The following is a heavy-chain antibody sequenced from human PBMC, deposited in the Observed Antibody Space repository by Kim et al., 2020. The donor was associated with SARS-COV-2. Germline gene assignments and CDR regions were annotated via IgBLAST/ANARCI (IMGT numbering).Heavy chain of an antibody. Sequence: GGSLRLSCAASGFTFSNYGMHWVRQAPGKGLEWVAAISYDGSNKYYADSVKGRFTISRDNSRNTLYLQMNSLRAEDTAVYYWAKGRHSSGWKWNYYYGMDVWGQGTGVTVSS. CDR3: AKGRHSSGWKWNYYYGMDV. CDR1: GFTFSNYG. D-gene: IGHD6-19*01. V-gene: IGHV3-30*18. CDR2: ISYDGSNK. J-gene: IGHJ6*02.